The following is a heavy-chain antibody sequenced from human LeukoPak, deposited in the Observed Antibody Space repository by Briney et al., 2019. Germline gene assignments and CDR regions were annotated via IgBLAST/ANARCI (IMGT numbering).Heavy chain of an antibody. CDR3: AKDSHQLWFGETAHNWFDP. J-gene: IGHJ5*02. CDR2: ISWNSGSI. CDR1: GFTFDDYA. Sequence: PGGSPRLSCAASGFTFDDYAMHWVRQAPGKGLEWVSGISWNSGSIGYADSVKGRVTISRDNAKNSLYLQMNSLRAEDTALYYCAKDSHQLWFGETAHNWFDPWGQGTLVTVSS. D-gene: IGHD3-10*01. V-gene: IGHV3-9*01.